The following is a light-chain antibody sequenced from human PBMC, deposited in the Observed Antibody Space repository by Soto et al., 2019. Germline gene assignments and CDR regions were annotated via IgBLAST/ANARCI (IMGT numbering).Light chain of an antibody. Sequence: IVLTQSPGTLSLSPWERATLSCRASQSVSSTYLAWYQQKPGQAPRLLIYGASSRATGIPDRFSGSGSGTEFTLTIRSLQSEDFAVYFCQQYNNWPYFGQGTRLEIK. V-gene: IGKV3D-15*01. J-gene: IGKJ5*01. CDR1: QSVSSTY. CDR2: GAS. CDR3: QQYNNWPY.